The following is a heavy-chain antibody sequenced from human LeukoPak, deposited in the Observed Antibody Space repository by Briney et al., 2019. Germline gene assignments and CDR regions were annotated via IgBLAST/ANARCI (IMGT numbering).Heavy chain of an antibody. CDR1: GYTFTSYG. CDR3: ARVSTVDYDFWSRQQYYYMDV. D-gene: IGHD3-3*01. V-gene: IGHV1-69*05. CDR2: IIPIFGTA. J-gene: IGHJ6*03. Sequence: ASVKVSCKASGYTFTSYGISWVRQAPGQGLEWMGGIIPIFGTANYAQKFQGRVTITTDESTSTAYMELSSLRSEDTAVYYCARVSTVDYDFWSRQQYYYMDVWGKGTTVTVSS.